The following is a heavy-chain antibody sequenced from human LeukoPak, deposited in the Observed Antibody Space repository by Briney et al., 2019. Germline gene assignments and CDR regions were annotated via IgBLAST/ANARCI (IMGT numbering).Heavy chain of an antibody. Sequence: ASVKVSCKASGDTFSSYAISWVRQAPGQGLEWMGGIIPIFGTANYAQKFQGRVTITADESTSTAYMELSSLRSEDTAVYYCARGRMAGTYVFDYWGQGTLVTVSS. V-gene: IGHV1-69*13. CDR3: ARGRMAGTYVFDY. CDR2: IIPIFGTA. D-gene: IGHD6-19*01. CDR1: GDTFSSYA. J-gene: IGHJ4*02.